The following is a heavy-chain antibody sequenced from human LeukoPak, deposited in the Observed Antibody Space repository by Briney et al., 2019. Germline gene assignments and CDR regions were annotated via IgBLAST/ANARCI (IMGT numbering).Heavy chain of an antibody. V-gene: IGHV3-30*18. D-gene: IGHD3-10*01. CDR2: ISYDGSNK. CDR3: AKPRGYMVRGAPDY. Sequence: GGSLRLSCAASGFTFSSYGMHWVRQAPGKGLEWVAVISYDGSNKYYADSVKGRSTISRDNSKNTLYLQMNSLRAEDTAVYYCAKPRGYMVRGAPDYWGQGTLVTVSS. CDR1: GFTFSSYG. J-gene: IGHJ4*02.